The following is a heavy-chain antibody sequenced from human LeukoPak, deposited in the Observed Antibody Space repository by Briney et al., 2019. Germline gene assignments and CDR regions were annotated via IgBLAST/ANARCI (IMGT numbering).Heavy chain of an antibody. CDR2: IRYNGNNQ. CDR3: AELGITMIGGV. J-gene: IGHJ6*04. D-gene: IGHD3-10*02. CDR1: GFTFNNYG. V-gene: IGHV3-30*02. Sequence: GGSLRLSCAASGFTFNNYGMHWVRQAPGKGPEWVAFIRYNGNNQYYADSVKGRFTISRDNSKNTMYLQMNSLRAEDTAVYYCAELGITMIGGVWGKGTTVTISS.